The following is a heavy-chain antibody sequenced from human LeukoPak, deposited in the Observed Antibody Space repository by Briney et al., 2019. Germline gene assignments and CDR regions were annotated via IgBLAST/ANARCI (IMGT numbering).Heavy chain of an antibody. V-gene: IGHV4-34*01. CDR2: INHSGST. J-gene: IGHJ5*02. CDR3: ASPLVSPRRTYYDILTGSGWFDP. CDR1: GGSFSGYY. Sequence: KPSETLSLTCAVYGGSFSGYYWSWIRQPPGKGLEWIGEINHSGSTNYNPSLKSRVTISVDTSKNQFSLKLSSVTAADTAVYYCASPLVSPRRTYYDILTGSGWFDPWGQGTLVTVSS. D-gene: IGHD3-9*01.